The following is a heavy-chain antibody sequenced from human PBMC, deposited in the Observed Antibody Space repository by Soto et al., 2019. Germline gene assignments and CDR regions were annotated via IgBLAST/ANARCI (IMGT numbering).Heavy chain of an antibody. CDR1: GFTFSSYA. V-gene: IGHV3-23*01. CDR3: AKDGGKDTMVRGSSMDV. Sequence: GGSLRLSCAASGFTFSSYAMSWVRQAPGKGLEWVSAISGSGGSTYYADSVKGRFTISRDNSKNTLYLQMNSLRAEDTAVYYCAKDGGKDTMVRGSSMDVWGQGTTVTVSS. D-gene: IGHD3-10*01. CDR2: ISGSGGST. J-gene: IGHJ6*02.